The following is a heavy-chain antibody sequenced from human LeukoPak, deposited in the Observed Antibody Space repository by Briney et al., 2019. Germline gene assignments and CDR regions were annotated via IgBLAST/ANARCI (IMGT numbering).Heavy chain of an antibody. V-gene: IGHV4-38-2*02. J-gene: IGHJ2*01. CDR2: IYHSGST. CDR3: ARDPYSSSWWYFDL. CDR1: GYSISSGYY. Sequence: SETLSLTCAVSGYSISSGYYWGWVRQPPGKGLEWIGSIYHSGSTYYNPSLKSRVTISVDTTKNQFSLKLISVTAADTAVYYCARDPYSSSWWYFDLWGRGTLVTVSS. D-gene: IGHD6-13*01.